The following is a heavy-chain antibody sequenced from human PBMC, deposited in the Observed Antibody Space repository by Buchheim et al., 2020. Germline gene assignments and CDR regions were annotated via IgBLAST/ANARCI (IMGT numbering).Heavy chain of an antibody. V-gene: IGHV4-4*02. CDR2: IFHSGTT. J-gene: IGHJ6*02. CDR1: GGSISSGYW. D-gene: IGHD1-26*01. Sequence: QVQLRESGPGLVKPSGTLSLTCAVSGGSISSGYWWSWVRQSPGKGLQWIGEIFHSGTTNYNPSLKRRVNISLTRSKNHFSPNLNTVTAADTAVYYCVGGGATVYGMDVWGQGTT. CDR3: VGGGATVYGMDV.